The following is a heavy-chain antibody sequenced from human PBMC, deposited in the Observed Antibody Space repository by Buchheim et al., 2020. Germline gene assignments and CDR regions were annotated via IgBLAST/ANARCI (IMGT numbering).Heavy chain of an antibody. CDR2: ISSSSSTI. CDR1: GFSVSSYE. J-gene: IGHJ3*02. CDR3: ARRFDI. V-gene: IGHV3-48*01. Sequence: EVQLVQSGGGLVQPGGSVRLSCAASGFSVSSYEMNWVRQVPGKGLEWVSYISSSSSTIYYADSVKGRFTISRDNAKTSLYPRMDSLRAEDTAVYYCARRFDIWGPGT.